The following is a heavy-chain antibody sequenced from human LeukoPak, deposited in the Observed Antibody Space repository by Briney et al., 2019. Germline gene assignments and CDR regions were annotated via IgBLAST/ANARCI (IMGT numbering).Heavy chain of an antibody. CDR3: VRQDGYCSSTSCYIFAFDI. J-gene: IGHJ3*02. V-gene: IGHV4-38-2*01. Sequence: PSETLSLTCAVSDYSINSGYYWGWIRQPPGQGLEYIGSIYHSGSTYYNPSLKSRVTISVDTSKNQFSLKLSSVAAADTAVYYCVRQDGYCSSTSCYIFAFDIWGQGTVVTVSS. D-gene: IGHD2-2*02. CDR1: DYSINSGYY. CDR2: IYHSGST.